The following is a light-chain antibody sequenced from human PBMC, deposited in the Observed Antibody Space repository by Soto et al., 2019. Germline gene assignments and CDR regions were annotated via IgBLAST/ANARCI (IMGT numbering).Light chain of an antibody. CDR1: QSVISS. CDR3: QQYNNWPYT. CDR2: GAS. J-gene: IGKJ2*01. V-gene: IGKV3D-15*01. Sequence: EILMTQSPATLSVSPGERVTLSCRASQSVISSLSWYQQKPGQPPRVLIYGASTRSPGIPARFSDSGSGTEFTLTISSLQSEDFAVYYCQQYNNWPYTFGQGTKLEI.